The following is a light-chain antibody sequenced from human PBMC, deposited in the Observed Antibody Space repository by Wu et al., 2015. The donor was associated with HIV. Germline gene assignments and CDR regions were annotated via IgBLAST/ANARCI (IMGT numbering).Light chain of an antibody. CDR3: QQYGGSVLYS. V-gene: IGKV3-20*01. CDR2: GAS. CDR1: QSVSSSY. Sequence: EIVLTQSPGTLSLSPGERATLSRRASQSVSSSYLTWYQQKPGQTPRLLIYGASTRATGIPDRFSGSGSGTDFTLTISRLEPEDFAVYYCQQYGGSVLYSFGQGTKLEIK. J-gene: IGKJ2*03.